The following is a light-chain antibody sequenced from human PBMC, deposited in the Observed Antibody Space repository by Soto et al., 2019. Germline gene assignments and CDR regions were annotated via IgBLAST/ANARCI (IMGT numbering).Light chain of an antibody. CDR1: QSISSW. CDR3: QQYNSYSWT. V-gene: IGKV1-5*03. Sequence: IPMTQSPSTLSASVGDRVTITCRASQSISSWLAWYQQKPGKAPKLLIYKASSLESGVPSRFSGSGSGTEFTLTISSLQPDDFATYYCQQYNSYSWTFGQGTKVDIK. J-gene: IGKJ1*01. CDR2: KAS.